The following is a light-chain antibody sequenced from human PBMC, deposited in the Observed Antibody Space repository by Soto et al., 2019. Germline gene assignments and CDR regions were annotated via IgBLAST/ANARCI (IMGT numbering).Light chain of an antibody. CDR2: GAS. V-gene: IGKV3-15*01. CDR1: QSVSSN. CDR3: QQYNNWPPFT. Sequence: EIVMTQSPATLSVSRGERATLSCRASQSVSSNLAWYQQKPGQAPRLLIYGASTRATGIPARFSGSGSGTEFTLTISSLQSEDSAVYYCQQYNNWPPFTFGPGTKVDIK. J-gene: IGKJ3*01.